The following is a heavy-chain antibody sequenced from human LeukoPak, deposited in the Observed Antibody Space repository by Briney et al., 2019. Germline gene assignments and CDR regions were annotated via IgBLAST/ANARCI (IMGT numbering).Heavy chain of an antibody. Sequence: GGSLRLSCAASGFTFSNYGMSWVRQAPGKGLEWVSVISGSGGTTYYADSVKGRFTISRDNSKNTLYLQMNSLRAEDTSLYYCAKGRLDYGDYYVDDWGQGTLVTVTS. D-gene: IGHD2-21*02. CDR1: GFTFSNYG. V-gene: IGHV3-23*01. CDR3: AKGRLDYGDYYVDD. CDR2: ISGSGGTT. J-gene: IGHJ4*02.